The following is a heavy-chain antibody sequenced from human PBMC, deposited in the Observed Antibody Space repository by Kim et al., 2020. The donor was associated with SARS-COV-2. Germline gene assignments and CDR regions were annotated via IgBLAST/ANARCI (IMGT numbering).Heavy chain of an antibody. D-gene: IGHD3-16*02. Sequence: GGSLRLSCAASGFTFSNYGMHWVRQAPGKGLEWVARIDYDGNAKYYADSVKGRFIISTHRSQNTLYLQMNSLRAEDTAVYYCVRDSNRFYYTDEYFQDWGQGTLVTVSS. V-gene: IGHV3-33*08. CDR3: VRDSNRFYYTDEYFQD. CDR1: GFTFSNYG. CDR2: IDYDGNAK. J-gene: IGHJ1*01.